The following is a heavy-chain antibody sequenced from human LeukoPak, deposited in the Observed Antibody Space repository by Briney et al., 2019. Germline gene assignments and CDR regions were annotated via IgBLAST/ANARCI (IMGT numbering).Heavy chain of an antibody. D-gene: IGHD3-10*01. J-gene: IGHJ6*02. CDR1: GGSISSFY. V-gene: IGHV4-59*01. CDR3: AREVEGSGYYYYGMDV. CDR2: IYYSGST. Sequence: SETLSLTCTVSGGSISSFYWTWIRQPPGKGLEWIGYIYYSGSTNYNPSLKSRVTISVDTSKNQFSLNLTSVTAADTAVYYCAREVEGSGYYYYGMDVWGQGTTVTVSS.